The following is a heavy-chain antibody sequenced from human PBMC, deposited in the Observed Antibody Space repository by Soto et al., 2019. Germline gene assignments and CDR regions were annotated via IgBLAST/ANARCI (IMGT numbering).Heavy chain of an antibody. CDR2: IYHSGST. V-gene: IGHV4-30-2*01. CDR1: GGSISGGGDS. CDR3: AGCSGYWTNYYYYGMDV. D-gene: IGHD3-22*01. J-gene: IGHJ6*02. Sequence: SETLSLTCAVSGGSISGGGDSWSWIRQPPGKGLEWIGYIYHSGSTYYNPSLKSRVTISVDRSKNQFSLKLSSVTAADTAVYYCAGCSGYWTNYYYYGMDVWGQGTTVTVSS.